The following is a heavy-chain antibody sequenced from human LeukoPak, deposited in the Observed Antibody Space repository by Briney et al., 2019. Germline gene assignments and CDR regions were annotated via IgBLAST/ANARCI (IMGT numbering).Heavy chain of an antibody. D-gene: IGHD3-10*01. CDR1: GGSFSGYY. CDR3: ASGRFGVTTKPYYFDY. CDR2: INHSGST. V-gene: IGHV4-34*01. J-gene: IGHJ4*02. Sequence: SETLSLTCAVYGGSFSGYYWSWIRQPPGKGLEWIGEINHSGSTNYNPSLKSRVTISVDTSKNQFSLKLSSVTAADTAVYYCASGRFGVTTKPYYFDYWGQGTLVTVSS.